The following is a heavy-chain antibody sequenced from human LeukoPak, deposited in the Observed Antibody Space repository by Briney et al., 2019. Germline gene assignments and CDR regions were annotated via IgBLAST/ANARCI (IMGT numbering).Heavy chain of an antibody. CDR2: IYYSGST. D-gene: IGHD2-2*01. CDR3: ARGGQLLRNWFDP. J-gene: IGHJ5*02. Sequence: SETLSLTCTVSGGSISSHYWSWIRQPPGKGLEWIGYIYYSGSTNYNPSLKSRVTISVDTSKNQFSLKLSSVTATDTAVYYCARGGQLLRNWFDPWGQGTLVTVSS. CDR1: GGSISSHY. V-gene: IGHV4-59*11.